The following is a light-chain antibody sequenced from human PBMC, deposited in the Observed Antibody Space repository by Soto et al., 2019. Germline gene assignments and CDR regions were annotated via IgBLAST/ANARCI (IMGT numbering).Light chain of an antibody. CDR1: QSVSSRY. Sequence: ILLTQSPGTLSLSPGERATLSCRASQSVSSRYLAWYQQKPGQAPRLLIYGASSRATGIPDRFSGSGSGTDLTLTIRSMEPEDFAVYYWQQYDNSAWTAGQGTKGDSK. J-gene: IGKJ1*01. CDR2: GAS. CDR3: QQYDNSAWT. V-gene: IGKV3-20*01.